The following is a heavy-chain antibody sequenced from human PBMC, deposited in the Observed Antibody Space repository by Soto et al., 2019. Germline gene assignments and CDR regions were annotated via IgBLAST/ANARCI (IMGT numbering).Heavy chain of an antibody. Sequence: ASVKVSCKSSGYPFTHYGITWIRQAPGQGLEWMGWISPFNGNTNYGQTLQGRVTLTTETSTSTVYMELRSLRSDDTAVYYCARFLDSRRPLVYWGQGTLVTVSS. D-gene: IGHD2-15*01. CDR1: GYPFTHYG. CDR3: ARFLDSRRPLVY. CDR2: ISPFNGNT. J-gene: IGHJ4*02. V-gene: IGHV1-18*01.